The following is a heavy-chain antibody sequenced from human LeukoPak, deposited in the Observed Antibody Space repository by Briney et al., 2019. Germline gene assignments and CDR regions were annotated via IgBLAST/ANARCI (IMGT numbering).Heavy chain of an antibody. J-gene: IGHJ6*02. V-gene: IGHV4-34*01. CDR1: GGSFSGYY. Sequence: KPSETLSLTCAVCGGSFSGYYWSWIRQPPGKGLEWIGEINHSGSTNYNPSLKSRVTISVDTSKNQFSLKLSSVTAADTAVYYCARGLAGSRSTGTIFRGMDVWGQGTTVTVSS. CDR3: ARGLAGSRSTGTIFRGMDV. CDR2: INHSGST. D-gene: IGHD1-1*01.